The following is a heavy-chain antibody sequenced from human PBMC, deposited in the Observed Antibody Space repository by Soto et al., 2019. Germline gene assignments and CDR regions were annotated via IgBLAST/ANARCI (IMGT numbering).Heavy chain of an antibody. J-gene: IGHJ6*02. CDR3: ASQDGYKCYYGMDV. V-gene: IGHV4-39*01. D-gene: IGHD5-12*01. Sequence: QLQLQESGPGLVKPSETLSLTCTVSGGSISSSSYYWGWIRQPPGKGLEWIGSIYYSGSTYYNPSLKSRVTISVDTSKNQFSLKLSSVTAADTAVYYCASQDGYKCYYGMDVWGQGTTVTVSS. CDR2: IYYSGST. CDR1: GGSISSSSYY.